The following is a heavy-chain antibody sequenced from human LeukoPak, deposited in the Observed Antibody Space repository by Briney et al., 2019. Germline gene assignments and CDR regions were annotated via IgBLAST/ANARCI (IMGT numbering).Heavy chain of an antibody. CDR3: ARRSTRFFDY. CDR1: GGSISSSSYY. Sequence: SETLSLTCTVSGGSISSSSYYWGWIRLPPGKGLEWIGSIYYSGSTYYNPSLKSRVTISVDTSKNQFSLKLSSVTAADTAVYYCARRSTRFFDYWGQGTLVTVSS. J-gene: IGHJ4*02. D-gene: IGHD1-26*01. CDR2: IYYSGST. V-gene: IGHV4-39*01.